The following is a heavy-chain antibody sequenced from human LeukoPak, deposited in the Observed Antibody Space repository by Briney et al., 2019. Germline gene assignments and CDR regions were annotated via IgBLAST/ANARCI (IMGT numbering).Heavy chain of an antibody. Sequence: SVKDSCKASGGTFSSYAIRWVRQAPGQGLEWMGGIIPIFGTANYAQKFQGRVTITTDESTSKAYMDLSSLRSEDTAVYYCATAYYDFWSGYYSFDYWGQGTLVTVSS. D-gene: IGHD3-3*01. J-gene: IGHJ4*02. CDR1: GGTFSSYA. V-gene: IGHV1-69*05. CDR2: IIPIFGTA. CDR3: ATAYYDFWSGYYSFDY.